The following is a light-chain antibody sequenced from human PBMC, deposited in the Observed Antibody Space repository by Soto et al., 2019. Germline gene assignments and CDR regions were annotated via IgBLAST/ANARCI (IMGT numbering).Light chain of an antibody. CDR3: QSYDPTLNVV. Sequence: QSVLTQPPSVSGAPGQRVTISCTGSSSNVGGGYDVHWYQQLPGSAPKLLIYANNNRPSGVPDRFSGSKSGTSASLAITGLQVEDEADYYCQSYDPTLNVVFGGGTKLTVL. V-gene: IGLV1-40*01. CDR1: SSNVGGGYD. CDR2: ANN. J-gene: IGLJ2*01.